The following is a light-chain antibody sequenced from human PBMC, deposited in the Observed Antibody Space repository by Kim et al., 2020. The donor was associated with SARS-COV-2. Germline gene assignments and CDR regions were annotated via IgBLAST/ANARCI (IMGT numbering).Light chain of an antibody. CDR1: NSDVGGYDY. V-gene: IGLV2-14*03. Sequence: QSALTQPASVSGSPGQSITISCTGTNSDVGGYDYVSWYQQHPGKVPKLMIYDVGERPSGISYRFSGSKSGNTASLTISGLQAEDEADYYCSSYTSRSTVVFGGGTQLTVL. CDR2: DVG. J-gene: IGLJ3*02. CDR3: SSYTSRSTVV.